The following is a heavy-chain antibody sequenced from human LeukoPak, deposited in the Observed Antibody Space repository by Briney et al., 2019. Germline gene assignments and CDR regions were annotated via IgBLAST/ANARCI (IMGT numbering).Heavy chain of an antibody. CDR2: INPSSGGT. J-gene: IGHJ4*02. D-gene: IGHD1-26*01. CDR3: AREGGWELLGIGGY. CDR1: GYTFTSFY. Sequence: ASVKVSCKASGYTFTSFYMHWVRQAPGQGLEWMGIINPSSGGTTYAQKLQGRVTMTRDTSTSTVYMELSSLRSEDTAVYYCAREGGWELLGIGGYWGQGTLVTVSS. V-gene: IGHV1-46*01.